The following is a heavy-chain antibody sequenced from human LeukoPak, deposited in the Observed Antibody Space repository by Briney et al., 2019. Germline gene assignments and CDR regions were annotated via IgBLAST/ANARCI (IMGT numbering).Heavy chain of an antibody. CDR1: GYTFTTSD. CDR3: ARGRPGPAGAGTYDF. J-gene: IGHJ4*02. D-gene: IGHD6-13*01. V-gene: IGHV1-8*01. CDR2: MNPNSGKT. Sequence: ASVKVSCKASGYTFTTSDINWERQATGQGLEWMGWMNPNSGKTGSAQKFQGRLTMTKNTSTSTAYMEVTGLRFEDTAIYYCARGRPGPAGAGTYDFWGQGTLITVSS.